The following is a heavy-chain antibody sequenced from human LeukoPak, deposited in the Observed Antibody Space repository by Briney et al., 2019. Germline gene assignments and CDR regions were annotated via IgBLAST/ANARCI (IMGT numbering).Heavy chain of an antibody. Sequence: GASVKVSCKASGGTFSSYAISWVRQAPGQGLEWMGGIIPIFGTANYAQKFQGRVTITADESTSTAYMELSSLRSEDTAVYYCARDNRPDYYYGMDVWGQGTTVTVSS. CDR2: IIPIFGTA. J-gene: IGHJ6*02. CDR1: GGTFSSYA. D-gene: IGHD1-14*01. CDR3: ARDNRPDYYYGMDV. V-gene: IGHV1-69*13.